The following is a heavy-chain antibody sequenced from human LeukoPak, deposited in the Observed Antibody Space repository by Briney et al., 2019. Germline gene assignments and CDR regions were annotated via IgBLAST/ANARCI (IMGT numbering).Heavy chain of an antibody. CDR3: AREYGSGSYYEGGYWFDP. Sequence: ASVKVSCKASGYTFTSYGISWVRQAPGQGLEWMGWISAYNGNTNYAQKLQGRVTMTTDTSTSTAYMEPRSLRSDDTAVYYCAREYGSGSYYEGGYWFDPWGQGTLVTVSS. CDR2: ISAYNGNT. V-gene: IGHV1-18*04. J-gene: IGHJ5*02. CDR1: GYTFTSYG. D-gene: IGHD3-10*01.